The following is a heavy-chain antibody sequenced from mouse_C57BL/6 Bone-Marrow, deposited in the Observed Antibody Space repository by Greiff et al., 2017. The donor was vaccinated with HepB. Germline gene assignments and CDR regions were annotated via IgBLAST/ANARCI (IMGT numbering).Heavy chain of an antibody. CDR2: IDPSDSYT. CDR1: GYTFTSYW. V-gene: IGHV1-50*01. Sequence: VQLQQPGAELVKPGASVKLSCKASGYTFTSYWMQWVKQRPGQGLEWIGEIDPSDSYTNYNQKFKGKATLTVDTSSSTAYMQLSSLTSEDSAVYYCARLRGYYYGSRVFAYWGQGTLVTVSA. J-gene: IGHJ3*01. D-gene: IGHD1-1*01. CDR3: ARLRGYYYGSRVFAY.